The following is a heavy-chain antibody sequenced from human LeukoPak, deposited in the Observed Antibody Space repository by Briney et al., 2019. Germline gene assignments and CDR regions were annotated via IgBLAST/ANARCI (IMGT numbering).Heavy chain of an antibody. CDR2: IYTTGRT. J-gene: IGHJ5*02. CDR3: ARGAVVVPNWFDP. V-gene: IGHV4-61*02. CDR1: GGSISSGSFY. Sequence: PSETLSLTCTVSGGSISSGSFYWSWIRPPAGKGLVWIGRIYTTGRTNYNPSLKSRVTISVDTSKNQFSLKLSSVTAADTAVYYCARGAVVVPNWFDPWGQGTLVTVSS. D-gene: IGHD2-2*01.